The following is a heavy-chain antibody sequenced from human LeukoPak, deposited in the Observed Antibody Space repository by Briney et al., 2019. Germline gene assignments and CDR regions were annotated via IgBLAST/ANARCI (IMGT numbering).Heavy chain of an antibody. CDR3: AKNSPDGWD. CDR2: IKQDGSEK. V-gene: IGHV3-7*03. J-gene: IGHJ4*02. CDR1: GFTFSSYW. Sequence: GGSLRLSCAASGFTFSSYWMSWVRQAPGKGLEWVANIKQDGSEKNCVDSVKGRFTISRDNAKNSLYLQMNSLRAEDTAVYYCAKNSPDGWDWGQGTLVTFAS. D-gene: IGHD5-24*01.